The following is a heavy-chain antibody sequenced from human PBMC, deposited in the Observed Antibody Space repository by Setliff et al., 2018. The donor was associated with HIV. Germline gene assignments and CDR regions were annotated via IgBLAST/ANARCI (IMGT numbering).Heavy chain of an antibody. V-gene: IGHV1-18*01. Sequence: ASMKVSCKASGYSFSSYGIGWVRLAPGQGLEWMGWMSTDNGNTNYAQKVQGRVTMTTDTGTRTAYMELRSLRSDDTAMYYCARMRGGHNIREGAFDIWGQGTMVTVSS. D-gene: IGHD1-20*01. J-gene: IGHJ3*02. CDR3: ARMRGGHNIREGAFDI. CDR1: GYSFSSYG. CDR2: MSTDNGNT.